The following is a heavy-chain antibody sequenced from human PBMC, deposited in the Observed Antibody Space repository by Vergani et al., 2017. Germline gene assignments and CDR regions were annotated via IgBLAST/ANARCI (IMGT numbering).Heavy chain of an antibody. D-gene: IGHD3-3*01. V-gene: IGHV4-39*07. J-gene: IGHJ6*03. CDR3: ASSPSRTIYYYYYMDV. CDR2: IYYSGST. CDR1: GGSISSSSYY. Sequence: QLQLQESGPGLVKPSETLSLTCTVSGGSISSSSYYWGWIRQPPGKGLEWIGSIYYSGSTYYNPSLKSRVTISVDTSKNQFSLKLSSVTAADTAVYYCASSPSRTIYYYYYMDVWGKGTTVTVSS.